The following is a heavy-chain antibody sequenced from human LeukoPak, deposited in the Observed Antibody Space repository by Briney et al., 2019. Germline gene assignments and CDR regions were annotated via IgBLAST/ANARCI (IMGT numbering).Heavy chain of an antibody. V-gene: IGHV3-7*01. Sequence: GGSLRLSCAASGFTFSSYWMSWVRQAPGKGLEWVANIKQDGSEKYYVDSVKGRFTISRDNAKNSLYLQMNSLRAEDTAVYYCARYGVAPAAYYYYYMDVWGEGTTVTVSS. D-gene: IGHD2-2*01. J-gene: IGHJ6*03. CDR3: ARYGVAPAAYYYYYMDV. CDR1: GFTFSSYW. CDR2: IKQDGSEK.